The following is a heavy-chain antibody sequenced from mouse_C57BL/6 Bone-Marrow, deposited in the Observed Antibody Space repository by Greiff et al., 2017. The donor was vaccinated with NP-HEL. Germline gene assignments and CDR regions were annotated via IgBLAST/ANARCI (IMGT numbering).Heavy chain of an antibody. Sequence: QVQLKQSGAELVRPGTSVKVSCKASGYAFTNYLIEWVKQRPGQGLEWIGVINPGSGGTNYNEKFKGKATLTADKSSSTAYMQLSSLTSEDSAVYFCARYGNYSDYWGQGTTLTVSS. D-gene: IGHD2-1*01. V-gene: IGHV1-54*01. CDR2: INPGSGGT. CDR1: GYAFTNYL. J-gene: IGHJ2*01. CDR3: ARYGNYSDY.